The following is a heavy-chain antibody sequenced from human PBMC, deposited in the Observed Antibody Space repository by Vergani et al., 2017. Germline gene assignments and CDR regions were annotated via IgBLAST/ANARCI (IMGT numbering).Heavy chain of an antibody. J-gene: IGHJ4*02. Sequence: VQLVVSGGGLVKPGGSLRLFCAASGFPFSSYSMNWVRQAPGKGLEWVSSISSSSSYIYYADSVKGRFTISRDNAKNSLYLQMNSLRAEDTAVYYCARRVGYCSSTSCYSGGAFDYWGQGTLVTVSS. CDR1: GFPFSSYS. D-gene: IGHD2-2*02. CDR3: ARRVGYCSSTSCYSGGAFDY. CDR2: ISSSSSYI. V-gene: IGHV3-21*01.